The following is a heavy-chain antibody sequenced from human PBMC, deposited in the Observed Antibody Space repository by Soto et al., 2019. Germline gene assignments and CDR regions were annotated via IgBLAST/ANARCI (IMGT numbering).Heavy chain of an antibody. D-gene: IGHD5-12*01. CDR1: GFTFSNYW. V-gene: IGHV3-74*01. CDR2: INRDGSTT. CDR3: TMDLAGRHDY. J-gene: IGHJ4*01. Sequence: GGSLRLSCAASGFTFSNYWMHWVRQAPGKGLVWVSRINRDGSTTTYADSVRGRCTISRDNAKNTLYLQMNSLRDEDTAVYYCTMDLAGRHDYWGQGALVTVPS.